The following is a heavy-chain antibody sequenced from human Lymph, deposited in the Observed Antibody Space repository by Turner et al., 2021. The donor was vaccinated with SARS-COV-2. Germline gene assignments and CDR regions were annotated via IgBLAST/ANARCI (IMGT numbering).Heavy chain of an antibody. V-gene: IGHV3-15*01. Sequence: EVQLVESGGGLVRPGGSLRLSCAASGFTFNNAWMSWFRQAPGKGLEWVGRIKSKTEGGTTDYAAPVKGRFTIARDDAKNTLYLQMNSLKTEDTAVDYCTTDPGQLVPYFDYWGQGTLVTVSS. CDR1: GFTFNNAW. D-gene: IGHD6-6*01. CDR2: IKSKTEGGTT. J-gene: IGHJ4*02. CDR3: TTDPGQLVPYFDY.